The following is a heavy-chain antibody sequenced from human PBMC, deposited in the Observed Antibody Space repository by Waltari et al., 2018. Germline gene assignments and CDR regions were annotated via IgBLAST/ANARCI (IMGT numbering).Heavy chain of an antibody. Sequence: QVQLQESGPGLVKPSATLSLTCAVSGYSISSGYYWGWIRQPPGKGLEWIGSIYHSGGTYYNPSLKSRVTISVDTSKNQVSLKLSSVTAADTAVYYCARDGRRGYDVWSGYFPNDNWFDPWGQGTLVTVSS. J-gene: IGHJ5*02. CDR2: IYHSGGT. D-gene: IGHD3-3*01. V-gene: IGHV4-38-2*02. CDR3: ARDGRRGYDVWSGYFPNDNWFDP. CDR1: GYSISSGYY.